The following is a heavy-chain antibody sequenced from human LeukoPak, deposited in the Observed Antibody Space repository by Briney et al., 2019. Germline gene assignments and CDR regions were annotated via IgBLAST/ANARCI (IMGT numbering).Heavy chain of an antibody. D-gene: IGHD2-2*01. Sequence: GASVKVSCKASGYTFTGYYIHWVRQAPGQGLEWMGRINPNSGGTDYAQKFQGRVTMTRDTSINTAYMELSRLTSDDTAVYYCAREELGYCSSASCRDWFDPWGQGTLVTVSS. J-gene: IGHJ5*02. CDR2: INPNSGGT. CDR1: GYTFTGYY. CDR3: AREELGYCSSASCRDWFDP. V-gene: IGHV1-2*06.